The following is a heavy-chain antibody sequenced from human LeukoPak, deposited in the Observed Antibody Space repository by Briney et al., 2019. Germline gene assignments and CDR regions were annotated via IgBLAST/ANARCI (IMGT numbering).Heavy chain of an antibody. V-gene: IGHV4-34*01. CDR3: ARASSWCSSTSCAYNWFDP. CDR2: INHSGST. CDR1: GGSFSGYY. Sequence: SETLSLTCAAYGGSFSGYYWSWIRQPPGKGLEWIGEINHSGSTNYNPSLKSRVTISVDTSKNQFSLKLSSVTAADTAVYYCARASSWCSSTSCAYNWFDPWGQGTLVTVSS. D-gene: IGHD2-2*01. J-gene: IGHJ5*02.